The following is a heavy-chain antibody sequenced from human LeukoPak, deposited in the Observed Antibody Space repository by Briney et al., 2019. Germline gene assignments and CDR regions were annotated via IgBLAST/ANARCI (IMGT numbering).Heavy chain of an antibody. CDR3: AKVRSGSANWALRIFDN. CDR1: GFAFGSEA. D-gene: IGHD1-1*01. J-gene: IGHJ4*02. CDR2: ISPGGGTT. Sequence: GGSLRLSCAVSGFAFGSEAMSWVRQSPARGLEWVASISPGGGTTYYADYVKGRFTISRDNSNNTLYVQMNSLRAEDTAIYYCAKVRSGSANWALRIFDNWGQGTLVTVSS. V-gene: IGHV3-23*01.